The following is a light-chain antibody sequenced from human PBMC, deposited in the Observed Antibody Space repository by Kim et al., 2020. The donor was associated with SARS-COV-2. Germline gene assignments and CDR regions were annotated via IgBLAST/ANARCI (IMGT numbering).Light chain of an antibody. V-gene: IGKV3-20*01. CDR1: QTVRISY. CDR2: GPS. Sequence: PSLAPGEASTLPRRASQTVRISYLAWYQQKPGQAPRHLIYGPSIRATGIPDRFSGSGSGTDFTLTISRLEPEDFAVYYCQLYGLSFGGGTKVDIK. CDR3: QLYGLS. J-gene: IGKJ4*01.